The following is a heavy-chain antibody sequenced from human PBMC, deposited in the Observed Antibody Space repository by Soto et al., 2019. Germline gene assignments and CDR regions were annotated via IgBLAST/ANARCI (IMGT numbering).Heavy chain of an antibody. CDR2: IYYSGST. CDR3: ARAGCGADCYSGYYFDY. CDR1: GDSTISDGYY. V-gene: IGHV4-31*03. D-gene: IGHD2-21*02. J-gene: IGHJ4*02. Sequence: LSLTCTVFGDSTISDGYYWTWIRQHPGKGLEWIGYIYYSGSTRYNPSLYGRVSISVDTSKSQFSLRLSSVTAADTAVYFCARAGCGADCYSGYYFDYWGQGTLVTVSS.